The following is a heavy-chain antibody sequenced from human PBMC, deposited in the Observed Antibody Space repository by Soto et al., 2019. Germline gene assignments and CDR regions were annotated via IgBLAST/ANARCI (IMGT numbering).Heavy chain of an antibody. CDR2: IFSNDEK. CDR1: GFSLSNARVS. V-gene: IGHV2-26*01. D-gene: IGHD1-26*01. CDR3: ARVSGGYYFAHDF. J-gene: IGHJ4*02. Sequence: QVTLEESGPVLVRPTETLTLTCTVSGFSLSNARVSVGWIRQPPGKALEWLAHIFSNDEKAYSTSLKGRLTISKDTSKSQVVLTMTNVDPVDTATYYCARVSGGYYFAHDFWGQGTLVTVSS.